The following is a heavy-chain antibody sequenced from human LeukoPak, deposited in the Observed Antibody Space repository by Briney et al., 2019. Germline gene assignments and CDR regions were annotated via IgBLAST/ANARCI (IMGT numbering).Heavy chain of an antibody. V-gene: IGHV3-53*01. Sequence: GGSLRLSCAVSGFIVSHNYITWVRQAPGKGLEWISVIYIDGTTYYADSVKGRFTISRDQANNTLYLQLNTLRDEDTAVYYCARGPRYSFYWGQGTLVSLSS. CDR2: IYIDGTT. J-gene: IGHJ4*02. CDR1: GFIVSHNY. CDR3: ARGPRYSFY. D-gene: IGHD6-13*01.